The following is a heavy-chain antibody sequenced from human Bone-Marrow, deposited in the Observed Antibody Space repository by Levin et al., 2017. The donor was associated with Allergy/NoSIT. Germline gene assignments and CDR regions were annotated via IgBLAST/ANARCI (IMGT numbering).Heavy chain of an antibody. V-gene: IGHV2-70*01. CDR1: GFSLSTTGMS. CDR3: GRMGRILRGRSFDY. J-gene: IGHJ4*02. Sequence: SGPTLVKPTQTLTLTCSCSGFSLSTTGMSVSWIRQPPGKALEWLALIDWDDEKFYSASLQTRITLSRASAKNQVLLTFTNVDPLGAGTDYCGRMGRILRGRSFDYWGQGTLVAVSS. CDR2: IDWDDEK.